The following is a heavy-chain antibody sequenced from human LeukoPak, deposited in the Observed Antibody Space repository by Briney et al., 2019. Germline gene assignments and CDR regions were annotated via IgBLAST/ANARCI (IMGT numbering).Heavy chain of an antibody. D-gene: IGHD6-19*01. CDR1: GGSISSSSYY. Sequence: SETLSLTCTVSGGSISSSSYYWGWIRQPPGKGLEWIGSIYYSGSTYYNPSLKSRVTISVDTSKNQFPLKLSSVTAADTAVYYCARSTVPGTRKVDYWGQGTMASVCS. V-gene: IGHV4-39*01. CDR2: IYYSGST. CDR3: ARSTVPGTRKVDY. J-gene: IGHJ4*02.